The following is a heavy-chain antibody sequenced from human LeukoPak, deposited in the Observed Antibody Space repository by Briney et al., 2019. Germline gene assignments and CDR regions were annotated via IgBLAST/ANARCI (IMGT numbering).Heavy chain of an antibody. CDR3: ARLIVVAKGAFDI. D-gene: IGHD3-22*01. J-gene: IGHJ3*02. CDR1: GGSISIGGYY. CDR2: IYYSGST. Sequence: SQTLSLTCTVSGGSISIGGYYWSWIRQHPGKGLEWIGYIYYSGSTYYNPSLKSRVTISVDTSKNQFSLKLSSVTAADTAVYYCARLIVVAKGAFDIWGQGTMVTVSS. V-gene: IGHV4-31*03.